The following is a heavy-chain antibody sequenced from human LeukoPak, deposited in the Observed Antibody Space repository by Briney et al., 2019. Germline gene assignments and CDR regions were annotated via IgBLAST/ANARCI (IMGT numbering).Heavy chain of an antibody. CDR2: IYYSGST. CDR3: ARASSSALRFLEWLPLDI. J-gene: IGHJ3*02. CDR1: GGSISSYY. V-gene: IGHV4-59*01. Sequence: PSETLSLTCTVSGGSISSYYWSWIRQPPGKGLEGIGYIYYSGSTNYNPSLKSRVTISVDTSKNQFSLKLSSVTAADTAVYYCARASSSALRFLEWLPLDIWGQGTMVTVSS. D-gene: IGHD3-3*01.